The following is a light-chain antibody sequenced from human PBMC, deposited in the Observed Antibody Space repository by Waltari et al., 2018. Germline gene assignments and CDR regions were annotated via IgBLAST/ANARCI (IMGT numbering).Light chain of an antibody. Sequence: QSGLAQPASASGSPGQSITITCPGTSIDFGNYNLVPWYQQRPGKAPRLLIYEVTKRAPGTSDRFSASKSGNTASLSISGLQAQEDEADYYCCSYVGLGTYVFGTGTKVTV. CDR3: CSYVGLGTYV. J-gene: IGLJ1*01. V-gene: IGLV2-23*02. CDR1: SIDFGNYNL. CDR2: EVT.